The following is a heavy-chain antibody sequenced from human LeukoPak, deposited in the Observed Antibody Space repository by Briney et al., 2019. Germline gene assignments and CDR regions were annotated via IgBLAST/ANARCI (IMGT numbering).Heavy chain of an antibody. V-gene: IGHV3-30*04. Sequence: GGSLRLSCAASGFTFSTYALHWVRQAPGKGLEWVAVISYDDGSNKYYADSVKGRFTISRDNSKNTLYLQMNSLRAEDTAVYYCAKITDEYSSGWFSYFDYWGQGTLVTVSS. CDR3: AKITDEYSSGWFSYFDY. D-gene: IGHD6-19*01. J-gene: IGHJ4*02. CDR2: ISYDDGSNK. CDR1: GFTFSTYA.